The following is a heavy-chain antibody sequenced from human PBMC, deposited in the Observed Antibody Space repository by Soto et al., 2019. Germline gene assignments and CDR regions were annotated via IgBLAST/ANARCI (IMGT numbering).Heavy chain of an antibody. CDR3: AKGNYGDYGGFDP. CDR1: GFSFSTFA. D-gene: IGHD4-17*01. CDR2: IISTGIST. V-gene: IGHV3-23*01. Sequence: EVQILESGGGLIQPGGSLRLSCAASGFSFSTFAMTWVRQAPGKWLEWVSTIISTGISTYYADSVKGRFTISRANSKNTLYLQMNSLRAEDSAVYYCAKGNYGDYGGFDPWGQGTLVTVSS. J-gene: IGHJ5*02.